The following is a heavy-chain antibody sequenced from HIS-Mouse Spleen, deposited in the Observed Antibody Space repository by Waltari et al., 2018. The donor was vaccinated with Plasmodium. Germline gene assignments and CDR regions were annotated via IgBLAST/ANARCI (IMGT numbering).Heavy chain of an antibody. D-gene: IGHD6-13*01. CDR2: INPNSGGT. Sequence: QVQLVQSGAEVKKPGASVKVSCKASGYTFTGYYMHCVRPAPGQGLDWMGWINPNSGGTNYAQKFQGRVTMTRDTSISTAYMELSRLRSDDTAVYYCARARYSSSWYYFDYWGQGTLVPVSS. V-gene: IGHV1-2*02. J-gene: IGHJ4*02. CDR1: GYTFTGYY. CDR3: ARARYSSSWYYFDY.